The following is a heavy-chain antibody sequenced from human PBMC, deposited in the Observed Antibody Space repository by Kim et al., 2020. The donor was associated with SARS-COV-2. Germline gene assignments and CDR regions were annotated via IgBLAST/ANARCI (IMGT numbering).Heavy chain of an antibody. J-gene: IGHJ4*02. Sequence: STIYTTSLRSRVTVSVDTSKNQFPLRLSSVTAADTALYYCARGRGNYYFDYWGQGILVTVSS. D-gene: IGHD3-10*01. V-gene: IGHV4-59*09. CDR3: ARGRGNYYFDY. CDR2: ST.